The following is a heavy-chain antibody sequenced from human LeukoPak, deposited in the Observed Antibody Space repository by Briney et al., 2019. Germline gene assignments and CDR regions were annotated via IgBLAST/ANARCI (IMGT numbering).Heavy chain of an antibody. CDR2: IYTSGST. CDR1: GGSISSGSYY. Sequence: SQTPSLTCTVSGGSISSGSYYWSWIRQPAGKGLEWIGRIYTSGSTNYNPSLKSRVTISVDTSKNQFSLKLSSVTAADTAVYYCARDRHSTVTTGYYYMDVWGKGTTVTVSS. J-gene: IGHJ6*03. V-gene: IGHV4-61*02. CDR3: ARDRHSTVTTGYYYMDV. D-gene: IGHD4-11*01.